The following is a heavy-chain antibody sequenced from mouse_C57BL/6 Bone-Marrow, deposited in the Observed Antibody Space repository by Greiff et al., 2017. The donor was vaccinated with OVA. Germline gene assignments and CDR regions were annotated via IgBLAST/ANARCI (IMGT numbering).Heavy chain of an antibody. D-gene: IGHD1-1*01. J-gene: IGHJ4*01. Sequence: EVQLQQSGPELVKPGASVKISCKASGYTFTDYYMNWVKQSHGKSLEWIGDINPNNGGTSYNQKFKGKATLTVDKSSSTAYMELRSLTSEDSAVYYCARRPTVVADENYYAMDCWGQGTSVTVSS. V-gene: IGHV1-26*01. CDR1: GYTFTDYY. CDR2: INPNNGGT. CDR3: ARRPTVVADENYYAMDC.